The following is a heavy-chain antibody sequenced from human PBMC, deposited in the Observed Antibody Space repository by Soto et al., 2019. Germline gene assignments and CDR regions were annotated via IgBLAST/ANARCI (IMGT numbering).Heavy chain of an antibody. D-gene: IGHD6-19*01. CDR2: IYSSGSS. CDR3: ARHRSSEYKSGWLY. J-gene: IGHJ4*02. Sequence: SETLSLTCSVSGDSISRSNYYWGWIRQPPGKGLEWIGSIYSSGSSYYNPSLKSRVAISVDTSKNQFSLKLSSVTAADTAVYYCARHRSSEYKSGWLYWGQGTLVTVSS. CDR1: GDSISRSNYY. V-gene: IGHV4-39*01.